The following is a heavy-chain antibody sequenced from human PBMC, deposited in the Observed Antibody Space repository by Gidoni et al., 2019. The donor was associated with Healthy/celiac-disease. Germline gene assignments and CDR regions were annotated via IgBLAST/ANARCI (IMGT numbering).Heavy chain of an antibody. CDR3: ARGRYHDSSGFPY. V-gene: IGHV4-34*01. D-gene: IGHD3-22*01. CDR1: GPSFSGYY. Sequence: QVQLQQWGAGLWKPSETLSLTCAMSGPSFSGYYWSWIRQSPGRGLEWIAEITHPGSTNYKPSLRSRVTISVDASKNQFSLQLRSVTAADTAVYYCARGRYHDSSGFPYWGQGTLVTVSS. CDR2: ITHPGST. J-gene: IGHJ4*02.